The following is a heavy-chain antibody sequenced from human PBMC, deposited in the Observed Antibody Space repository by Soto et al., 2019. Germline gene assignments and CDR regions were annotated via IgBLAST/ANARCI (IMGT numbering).Heavy chain of an antibody. CDR3: ARGRASGSYYLLDY. Sequence: ASVKVSFKASGNTFTSYDINWLRQATGHGLEWMGWINPNSGNIGYAQKFQGRVTMTRDTAIRTAYMEVSRLRSDDTAVYYCARGRASGSYYLLDYWGQGTLVTVSS. V-gene: IGHV1-8*01. CDR2: INPNSGNI. CDR1: GNTFTSYD. J-gene: IGHJ4*02. D-gene: IGHD3-10*01.